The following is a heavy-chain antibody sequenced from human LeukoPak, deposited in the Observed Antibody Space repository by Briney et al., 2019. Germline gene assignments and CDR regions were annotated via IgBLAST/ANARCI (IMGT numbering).Heavy chain of an antibody. CDR3: VSISTAVAGGDY. CDR1: GFGFTFSTSW. D-gene: IGHD6-19*01. V-gene: IGHV3-7*01. CDR2: IKQDGSEK. Sequence: GGSLRLSCAASGFGFTFSTSWMSWVRQAPGKGLEWVANIKQDGSEKYYVDSVKGRFTISRDNAKNSLYLQMDSLIVEDTAVYYCVSISTAVAGGDYWGQGTLVTVSS. J-gene: IGHJ4*02.